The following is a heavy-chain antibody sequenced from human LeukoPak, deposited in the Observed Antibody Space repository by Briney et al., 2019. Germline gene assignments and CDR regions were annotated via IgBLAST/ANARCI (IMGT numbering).Heavy chain of an antibody. V-gene: IGHV1-46*02. D-gene: IGHD3-9*01. CDR1: GYTFNGYY. CDR2: INPSGGST. CDR3: ARDLPYYDILTGYYPGAVAGDY. J-gene: IGHJ4*02. Sequence: GASVNVSCKASGYTFNGYYIHWVRQAPGQGLEWMGIINPSGGSTSYAQKFQGRVTMTRDTSTSTVYMELSSLRSEDTAVYYCARDLPYYDILTGYYPGAVAGDYWGQGALVTVSS.